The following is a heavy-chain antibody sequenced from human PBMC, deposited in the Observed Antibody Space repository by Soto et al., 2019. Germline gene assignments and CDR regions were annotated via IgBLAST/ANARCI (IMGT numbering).Heavy chain of an antibody. Sequence: SETLSLTCTVSGGSISSSSYYWGWIRQPPGKGLEWIGSIYYSGSTYYNPSLKSRVTISVDTSKNQFSLKLSSVTAADTAVYYCASTYDYVWGSYRYTGYFQHWGQGTLVTVSS. CDR1: GGSISSSSYY. V-gene: IGHV4-39*01. D-gene: IGHD3-16*02. CDR3: ASTYDYVWGSYRYTGYFQH. CDR2: IYYSGST. J-gene: IGHJ1*01.